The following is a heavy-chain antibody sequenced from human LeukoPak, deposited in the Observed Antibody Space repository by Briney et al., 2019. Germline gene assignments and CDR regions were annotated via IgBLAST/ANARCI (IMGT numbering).Heavy chain of an antibody. CDR1: GGSFSGYY. D-gene: IGHD2-2*01. Sequence: SETLSLTCAVYGGSFSGYYWSWIRQPPGKGLEWFGEINHSGSTNYNPSLKSRVTISVDTSKNQFSLKLSSVTAADTAVYYCARGIVVVPAAPYYFDYWGQGTLVTVSS. CDR3: ARGIVVVPAAPYYFDY. CDR2: INHSGST. V-gene: IGHV4-34*01. J-gene: IGHJ4*02.